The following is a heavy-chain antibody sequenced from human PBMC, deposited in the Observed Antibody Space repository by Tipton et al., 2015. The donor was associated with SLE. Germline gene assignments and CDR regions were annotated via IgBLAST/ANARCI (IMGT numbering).Heavy chain of an antibody. J-gene: IGHJ4*02. CDR3: AKDPTAGHMGWYYFDY. V-gene: IGHV3-33*06. D-gene: IGHD6-13*01. Sequence: SLRLSCAASGFTFSSYGMHWVRQAPGKGLEWVAVIWYDGSNKYYADSVKGRFTISRDNSKNTLYLQMNSLRAEDTAVYYCAKDPTAGHMGWYYFDYWGQGTLVTVSS. CDR2: IWYDGSNK. CDR1: GFTFSSYG.